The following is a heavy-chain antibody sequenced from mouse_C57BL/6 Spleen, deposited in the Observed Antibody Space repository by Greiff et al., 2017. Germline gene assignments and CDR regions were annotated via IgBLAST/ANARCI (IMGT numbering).Heavy chain of an antibody. D-gene: IGHD2-2*01. V-gene: IGHV1-18*01. CDR3: ARGGLRRDFDY. CDR2: INPNNGGT. CDR1: GYTFTDYN. J-gene: IGHJ2*01. Sequence: VQLQQSGPELVKPGASVKIPCKASGYTFTDYNMDWVKQSHGKSLEWIGDINPNNGGTNYNQKFKGKATLTVDKSSSTAYMELRSLTSEDTAVYYCARGGLRRDFDYWGQGTTLTVSS.